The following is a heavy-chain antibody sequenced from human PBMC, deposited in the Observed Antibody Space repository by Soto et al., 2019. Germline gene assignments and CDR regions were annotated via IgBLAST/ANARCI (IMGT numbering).Heavy chain of an antibody. V-gene: IGHV1-69*01. CDR1: GRTFNNYA. CDR2: IIPIGGTP. Sequence: QVQQVQSGAEVKKPGSSVKVSCKASGRTFNNYAISWVRQAPGIGFEWLGVIIPIGGTPEHAQKFQGRVTISADESTNTAYMELSSLSSEDTAVYYCATNYYDGSGHYFIFKHWGQGTLVTVSS. CDR3: ATNYYDGSGHYFIFKH. J-gene: IGHJ4*02. D-gene: IGHD3-22*01.